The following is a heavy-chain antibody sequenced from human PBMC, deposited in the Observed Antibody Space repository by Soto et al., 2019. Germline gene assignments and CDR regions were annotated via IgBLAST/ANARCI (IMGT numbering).Heavy chain of an antibody. D-gene: IGHD6-6*01. CDR3: ARGRGIAARPWPPGY. CDR1: GYTFTSYD. CDR2: MNPNSGST. V-gene: IGHV1-8*02. Sequence: PVTVSGTDSGYTFTSYDIYWVRQAPGQGLEWMGWMNPNSGSTGYAQKFQGRVTMTRNTSISTAYMELSSLRSEDTAVYYCARGRGIAARPWPPGYWGQGTLVTGSA. J-gene: IGHJ4*02.